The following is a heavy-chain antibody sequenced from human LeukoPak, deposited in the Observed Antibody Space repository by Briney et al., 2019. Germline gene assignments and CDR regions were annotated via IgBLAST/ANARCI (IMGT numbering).Heavy chain of an antibody. CDR2: IYYSGST. D-gene: IGHD6-19*01. V-gene: IGHV4-59*01. CDR1: GGSISSYY. Sequence: SETLSLTCTVSGGSISSYYWSWIRQPPGKGLEWIGYIYYSGSTNYNPSLKSRVTISVDTSKDQFSLKLSSVTAADTAVYYCARIGMYSSGWYDYWGQGTLVTVSS. J-gene: IGHJ4*02. CDR3: ARIGMYSSGWYDY.